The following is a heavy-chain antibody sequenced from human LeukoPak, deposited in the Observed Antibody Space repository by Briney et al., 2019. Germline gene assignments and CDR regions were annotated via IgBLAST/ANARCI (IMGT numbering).Heavy chain of an antibody. D-gene: IGHD3-22*01. V-gene: IGHV1-69*05. CDR2: IIPIFGTA. J-gene: IGHJ1*01. Sequence: GALVKVSCTASGGTFRSYAIIWGRQSAGQGLECWGGIIPIFGTANHAQKFQGRVTITTDEPTSTAYMELSSLRSEDTAVYYCARGPYYDSSGYYFHHFQHWGQGTLVTVSS. CDR3: ARGPYYDSSGYYFHHFQH. CDR1: GGTFRSYA.